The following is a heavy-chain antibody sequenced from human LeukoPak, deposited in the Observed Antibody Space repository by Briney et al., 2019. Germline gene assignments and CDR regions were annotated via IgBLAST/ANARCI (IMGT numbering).Heavy chain of an antibody. Sequence: GGSLRLSCAVSGFTVSTNHMAWVRQAPGKGLEWVSVIYVNTNTYYTDSVKGRFTISRDNFKNTVFLQMNSLRVEDTAVYYCARDREVVTAKAQMDVWGKGTTVTVSS. CDR3: ARDREVVTAKAQMDV. V-gene: IGHV3-53*01. CDR1: GFTVSTNH. CDR2: IYVNTNT. D-gene: IGHD2-21*02. J-gene: IGHJ6*04.